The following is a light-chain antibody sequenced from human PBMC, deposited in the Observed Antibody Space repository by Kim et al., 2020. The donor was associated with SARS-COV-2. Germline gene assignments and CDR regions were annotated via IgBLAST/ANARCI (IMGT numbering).Light chain of an antibody. CDR1: SSDVGGYNY. V-gene: IGLV2-8*01. J-gene: IGLJ2*01. CDR3: TSYAGDDNYVL. CDR2: EVA. Sequence: QSALTQPPSASGSPGQSVTFSCTGTSSDVGGYNYVSWYQQHPGKAPKLMIYEVARRPSGVPDRFSGSKSGNTASLTVSGLRAEDEAHYYCTSYAGDDNYVLFGGGTQLTVL.